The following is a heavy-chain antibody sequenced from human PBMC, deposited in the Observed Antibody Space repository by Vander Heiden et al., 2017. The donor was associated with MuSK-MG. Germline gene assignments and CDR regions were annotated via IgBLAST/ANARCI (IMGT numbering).Heavy chain of an antibody. CDR2: IYYSGST. CDR3: VRHRTSYSHFDY. D-gene: IGHD4-4*01. Sequence: QLQLQESGPGLVKPWETLSLTCTVSGGSISTGSYYWDWIRQPPGKGLEWIGSIYYSGSTYNNPSLKSRVTISVDTSKKECSLKLRSVTAADSAEYYCVRHRTSYSHFDYWSQGTLVTVYS. J-gene: IGHJ4*02. CDR1: GGSISTGSYY. V-gene: IGHV4-39*01.